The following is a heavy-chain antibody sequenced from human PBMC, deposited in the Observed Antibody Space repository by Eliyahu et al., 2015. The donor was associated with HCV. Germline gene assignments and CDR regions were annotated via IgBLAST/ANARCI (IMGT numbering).Heavy chain of an antibody. CDR1: GGSSSGYY. CDR2: INHRGST. Sequence: LQQWGAGLLKPSETLSLTCAVYGGSSSGYYWTWIRQFPEKGLEWIGEINHRGSTNYNPSLKSRVTMSLDTSKNQFSLKLNSVTAADTALYYCARVVGYCTSTSCRKRFDPWGQGALVTVSS. J-gene: IGHJ5*02. V-gene: IGHV4-34*01. D-gene: IGHD2-2*03. CDR3: ARVVGYCTSTSCRKRFDP.